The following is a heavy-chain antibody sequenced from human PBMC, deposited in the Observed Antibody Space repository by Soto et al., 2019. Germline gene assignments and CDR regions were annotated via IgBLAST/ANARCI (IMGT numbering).Heavy chain of an antibody. CDR2: IIPIFGTA. Sequence: ASVKVSCKASGGTFSSYAISWVRQAPGQGLEWMGGIIPIFGTANYAQKFQGRVTITADESTSTAYMELSSLRSEDTAVYYCARDLTASGYYYYYGMDVWGQGTTVTVSS. CDR1: GGTFSSYA. V-gene: IGHV1-69*13. D-gene: IGHD3-10*01. CDR3: ARDLTASGYYYYYGMDV. J-gene: IGHJ6*02.